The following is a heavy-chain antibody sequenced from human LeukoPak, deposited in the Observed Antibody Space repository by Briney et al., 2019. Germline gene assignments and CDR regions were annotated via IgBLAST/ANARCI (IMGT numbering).Heavy chain of an antibody. CDR2: IYYSGST. D-gene: IGHD5-18*01. Sequence: TLSXXCTVSGGSISSSSYYWGWLRQPPGRGLEWIGSIYYSGSTYYNPSLKSRVTISVDTYKNQFSLKVSCVTAADAGVYSGARDGRYSYASNLRKFDYWGQGTLVTVSS. CDR1: GGSISSSSYY. V-gene: IGHV4-39*07. CDR3: ARDGRYSYASNLRKFDY. J-gene: IGHJ4*02.